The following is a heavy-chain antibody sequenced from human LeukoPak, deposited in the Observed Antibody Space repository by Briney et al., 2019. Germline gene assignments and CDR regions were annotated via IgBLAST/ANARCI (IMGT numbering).Heavy chain of an antibody. CDR3: ARSVRSGYYWNFDY. D-gene: IGHD3-22*01. CDR1: GSTFSSYA. CDR2: IIPIFGTA. J-gene: IGHJ4*02. V-gene: IGHV1-69*06. Sequence: SVKVSCKASGSTFSSYAISWVRQAPGQGLEWMGGIIPIFGTANYAQKFQGRVTITADKSTSTAYMELSSLRSEDTAVYYCARSVRSGYYWNFDYWGQGTLVTVSS.